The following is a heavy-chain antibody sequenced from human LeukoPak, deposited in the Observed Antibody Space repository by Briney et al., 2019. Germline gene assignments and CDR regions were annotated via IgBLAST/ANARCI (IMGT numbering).Heavy chain of an antibody. J-gene: IGHJ3*01. V-gene: IGHV3-9*01. D-gene: IGHD5-18*01. CDR1: GFIFDEYA. CDR3: VKSYGYKSMGSSFDV. CDR2: ISWDSGSV. Sequence: GRSLRPSCVASGFIFDEYAMHWVRQAPGQGLEWVSGISWDSGSVVYADSVRGRFTVTRDNAKNSLYLQSNSLRAEDTALYYCVKSYGYKSMGSSFDVWGQGTVVIASS.